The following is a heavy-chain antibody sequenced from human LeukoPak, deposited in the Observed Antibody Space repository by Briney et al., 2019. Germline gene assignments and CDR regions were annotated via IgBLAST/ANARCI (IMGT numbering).Heavy chain of an antibody. CDR1: GYSFTSYW. J-gene: IGHJ4*02. V-gene: IGHV5-51*01. CDR3: ARQGDGYSYATDY. Sequence: GESLKISCKGSGYSFTSYWIGWVRQMHGKGLAWMGIIYPGDSDTRYSPSFQGQVTISADKSISTAYLQWTGLKASDTAMYYCARQGDGYSYATDYWGQGTLVTVSS. CDR2: IYPGDSDT. D-gene: IGHD5-24*01.